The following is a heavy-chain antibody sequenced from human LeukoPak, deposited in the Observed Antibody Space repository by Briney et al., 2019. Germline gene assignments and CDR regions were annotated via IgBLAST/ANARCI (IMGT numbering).Heavy chain of an antibody. CDR2: IYHSGST. Sequence: ASETLSLTCTVSGYSISSDYYWGWIRQPPGKGLEWIGSIYHSGSTYYNPSLKSRVTVSLDTSKNQFSLKLSSVTAADTAVYYCAKSNGYGLVDIWGQGTMVTVSS. CDR1: GYSISSDYY. V-gene: IGHV4-38-2*02. CDR3: AKSNGYGLVDI. J-gene: IGHJ3*02. D-gene: IGHD3-10*01.